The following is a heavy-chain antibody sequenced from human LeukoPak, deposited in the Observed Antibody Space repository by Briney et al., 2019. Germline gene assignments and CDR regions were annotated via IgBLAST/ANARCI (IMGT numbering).Heavy chain of an antibody. J-gene: IGHJ5*02. Sequence: GGSLRLSCAASGFTFSSYWMTWFRQAPGKGLEWVAIIKQDGSEKYYVDSVKGRFTISRDNTKNSLYLQMNGLRAEDTAVYYCARGIVVSPAAPYSWFDPRGQGTLVIVSS. CDR2: IKQDGSEK. CDR3: ARGIVVSPAAPYSWFDP. V-gene: IGHV3-7*03. CDR1: GFTFSSYW. D-gene: IGHD2-2*01.